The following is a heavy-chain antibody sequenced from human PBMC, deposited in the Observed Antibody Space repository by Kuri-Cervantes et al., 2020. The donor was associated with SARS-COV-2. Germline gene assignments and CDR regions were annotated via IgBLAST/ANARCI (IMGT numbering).Heavy chain of an antibody. CDR2: IYHSGST. D-gene: IGHD2-2*01. CDR1: GGSISSGGYY. V-gene: IGHV4-30-2*01. Sequence: SETLSLTCTVSGGSISSGGYYWSWIRQPPGKGLEWIGYIYHSGSTYYNPSFKSRVTISVDRSKNQFSLKLSSVTAADTAVYYCARAPGRDCSSTSCYRVPDYYYMDVWGKGTTVTVSS. CDR3: ARAPGRDCSSTSCYRVPDYYYMDV. J-gene: IGHJ6*03.